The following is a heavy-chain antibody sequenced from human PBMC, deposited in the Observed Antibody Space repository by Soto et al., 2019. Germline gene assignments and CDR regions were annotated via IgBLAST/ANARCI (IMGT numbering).Heavy chain of an antibody. Sequence: SETLSLTCTVSGGSISSGGYYWSWTRQHPGKGLEWIGYIYYSGSTYYNPSLKSRVTISVDTSKNQFSLKLSSVTAADTAVYYCARAGEDQLPRGYSGYDYWFDTWGQGTLVTVSS. D-gene: IGHD5-12*01. CDR2: IYYSGST. J-gene: IGHJ5*02. CDR1: GGSISSGGYY. V-gene: IGHV4-31*03. CDR3: ARAGEDQLPRGYSGYDYWFDT.